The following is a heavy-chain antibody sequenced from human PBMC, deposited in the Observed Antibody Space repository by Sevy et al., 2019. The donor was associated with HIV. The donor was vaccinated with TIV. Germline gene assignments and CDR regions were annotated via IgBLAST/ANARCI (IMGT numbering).Heavy chain of an antibody. V-gene: IGHV3-9*01. J-gene: IGHJ4*02. Sequence: GGSLRLSCAASGFTFDDYAMHWVRQAPGKGLEWVSGIVWNRGSIAYTDSVKGRFTISRDKAKNSLYLQMNSLRTEDTALYYCVSRNSWYDFDYWGQGTLVTVSS. D-gene: IGHD6-13*01. CDR3: VSRNSWYDFDY. CDR2: IVWNRGSI. CDR1: GFTFDDYA.